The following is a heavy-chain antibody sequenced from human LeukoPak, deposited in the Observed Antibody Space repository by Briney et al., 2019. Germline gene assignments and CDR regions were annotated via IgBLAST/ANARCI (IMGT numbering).Heavy chain of an antibody. CDR1: GGYISSYF. CDR2: IYYSGST. Sequence: SETLSLTCTVSGGYISSYFWSWIRQPPGKGLEWIGYIYYSGSTNYNPSLKSRVTISVDTSKNQFSPKLSSVTAADTAVYYCARTGSNSNDDFDYWGEPTLVTVSS. J-gene: IGHJ4*02. V-gene: IGHV4-59*01. CDR3: ARTGSNSNDDFDY. D-gene: IGHD1-20*01.